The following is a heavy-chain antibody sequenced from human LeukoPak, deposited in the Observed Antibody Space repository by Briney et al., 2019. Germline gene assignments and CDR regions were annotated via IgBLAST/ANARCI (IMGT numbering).Heavy chain of an antibody. CDR3: AREIFGSGSYPDF. V-gene: IGHV3-33*01. CDR2: IWHDGSHK. CDR1: ALSFDTYA. Sequence: TGRSLSPARPPAALSFDTYAMHWVRHPARDWREWVALIWHDGSHKFYSNSVRGQFSISRDNSKHTVYLQMNNLRPDDTAVYYCAREIFGSGSYPDFWGQGALVSVSS. D-gene: IGHD3-10*01. J-gene: IGHJ4*02.